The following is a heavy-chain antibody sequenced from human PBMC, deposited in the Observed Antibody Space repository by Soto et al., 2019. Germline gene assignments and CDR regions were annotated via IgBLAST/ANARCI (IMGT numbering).Heavy chain of an antibody. J-gene: IGHJ4*02. Sequence: PSETLSLTCTVSGGSVSSYYWSWIRQPPGKGLEWIGYIYYSGSTNYNPSLKSRVTISVDTSKNQFSLKLSSVTAADTAVYYCARAITGTSPYFDYWGQGTLVTVSS. D-gene: IGHD1-20*01. CDR1: GGSVSSYY. CDR3: ARAITGTSPYFDY. V-gene: IGHV4-59*02. CDR2: IYYSGST.